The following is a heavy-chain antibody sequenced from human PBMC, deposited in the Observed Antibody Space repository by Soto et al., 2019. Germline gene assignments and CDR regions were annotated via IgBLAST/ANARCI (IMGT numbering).Heavy chain of an antibody. V-gene: IGHV3-30*18. CDR2: ISYDGNNK. J-gene: IGHJ5*02. CDR3: AKDLLHNTVTKCGS. D-gene: IGHD4-17*01. CDR1: GFTFSSYG. Sequence: QVQLVEAGGGVVQPGRSLRLSCAASGFTFSSYGMHWVRQAPGKGLEWVAVISYDGNNKYYADSVKGRFTISRDNFKSTLYLQMDSLRAEDAAVYFCAKDLLHNTVTKCGSWGQGTLVTVSS.